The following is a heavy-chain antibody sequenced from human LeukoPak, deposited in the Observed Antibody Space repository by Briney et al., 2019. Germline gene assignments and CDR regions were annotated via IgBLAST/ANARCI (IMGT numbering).Heavy chain of an antibody. CDR3: AKGSLRFLEWDYFDY. CDR1: GITVSSNY. CDR2: IYSGGST. D-gene: IGHD3-3*01. V-gene: IGHV3-53*01. J-gene: IGHJ4*02. Sequence: GGSLRLSCAASGITVSSNYLSWVRQAPGKGLEWVSVIYSGGSTYYADSVKGRFTISRDNSKNTLYLQMNSLRAEDTAVYYCAKGSLRFLEWDYFDYWGQGTLVTVSS.